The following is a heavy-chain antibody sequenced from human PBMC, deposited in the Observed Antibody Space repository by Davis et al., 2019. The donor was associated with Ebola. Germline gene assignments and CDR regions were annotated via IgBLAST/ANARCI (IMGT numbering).Heavy chain of an antibody. Sequence: PGGSLRLSCAASGFTFSSYGMHWVHQAPGKGLEWVAVISYDGSNKYYADSVKGRFTISRDNSKNTLYLQMNSLRAEDTAVYYCAKVQVRSGSGCTNGVCPGGYYYGMDVWGKGTTVTVSS. CDR2: ISYDGSNK. D-gene: IGHD2-8*01. CDR3: AKVQVRSGSGCTNGVCPGGYYYGMDV. J-gene: IGHJ6*04. CDR1: GFTFSSYG. V-gene: IGHV3-30*18.